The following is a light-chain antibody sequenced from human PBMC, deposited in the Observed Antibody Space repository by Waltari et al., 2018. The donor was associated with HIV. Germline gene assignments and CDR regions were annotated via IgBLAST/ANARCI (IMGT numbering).Light chain of an antibody. CDR1: TPNIGNYF. CDR3: VTWDGSLSAVV. CDR2: QTE. Sequence: QSVLTPPPSVSAAPAQQVTTSCSASTPNIGNYFVFWYQPPPGTAPKPLIFQTEKLPSEIPDRFSGSKSGTTATLAITGLQTGDEADYYCVTWDGSLSAVVFGGGTKLTVL. J-gene: IGLJ3*02. V-gene: IGLV1-51*01.